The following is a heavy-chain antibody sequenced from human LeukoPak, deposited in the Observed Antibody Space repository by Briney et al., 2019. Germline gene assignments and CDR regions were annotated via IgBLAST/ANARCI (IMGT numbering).Heavy chain of an antibody. CDR3: ARGLGYYDSSGYYYGNLNFDY. Sequence: GGSLRLSCAASGFTVSSNYMSWVRQAPGKGLEWVSVIYSGGGTYYADSVKGRFTISRDNSKNTLYLQMNSLRAEDTAVYYCARGLGYYDSSGYYYGNLNFDYWGQGTLVTVSS. CDR1: GFTVSSNY. J-gene: IGHJ4*02. V-gene: IGHV3-53*01. D-gene: IGHD3-22*01. CDR2: IYSGGGT.